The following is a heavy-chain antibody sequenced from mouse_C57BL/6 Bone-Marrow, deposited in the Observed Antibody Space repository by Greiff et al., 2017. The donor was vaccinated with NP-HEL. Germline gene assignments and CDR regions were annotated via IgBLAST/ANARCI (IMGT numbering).Heavy chain of an antibody. J-gene: IGHJ4*01. D-gene: IGHD2-4*01. CDR1: GYSITSGYY. V-gene: IGHV3-6*01. Sequence: EVKLQESGPGLVKPSQSLSLTCSVTGYSITSGYYWNWIRQFPGNKLEWMGYISYDGSNNYNPSLKNRISITRDTSKNQFFLKLNSVTTEDTATYYCARYHYEDAMDYWGQGTSVTVSS. CDR2: ISYDGSN. CDR3: ARYHYEDAMDY.